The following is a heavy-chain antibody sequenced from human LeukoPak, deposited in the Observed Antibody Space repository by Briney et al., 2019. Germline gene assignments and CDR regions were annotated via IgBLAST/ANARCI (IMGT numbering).Heavy chain of an antibody. Sequence: SVKVSCKASGYTFTNFYLHWVRQAPGQGLEWMGIIDPTTGSTTYAQKFQGRVTMTRDMSTSTVYMELSSLRSEDTAVYFCARDLNPQSIGMRAFDIWGQGTMVTASS. CDR3: ARDLNPQSIGMRAFDI. CDR1: GYTFTNFY. V-gene: IGHV1-46*01. D-gene: IGHD1-14*01. J-gene: IGHJ3*02. CDR2: IDPTTGST.